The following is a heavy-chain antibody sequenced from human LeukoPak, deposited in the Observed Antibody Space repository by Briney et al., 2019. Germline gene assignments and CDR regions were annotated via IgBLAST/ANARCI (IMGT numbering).Heavy chain of an antibody. V-gene: IGHV3-23*01. D-gene: IGHD3-10*01. Sequence: GGSLRLSCAASGFTFSSYAMGWVRQTPGKGLEWVSAVSGYGDRTYYADSVRGRFTISRDTASNTMHLEMNNLRIEDTAVYYCMRDYMGWFDPWGQGSLVTVSS. J-gene: IGHJ5*02. CDR1: GFTFSSYA. CDR2: VSGYGDRT. CDR3: MRDYMGWFDP.